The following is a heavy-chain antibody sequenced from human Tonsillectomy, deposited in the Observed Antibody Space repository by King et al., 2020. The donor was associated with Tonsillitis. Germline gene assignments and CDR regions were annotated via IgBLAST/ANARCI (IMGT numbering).Heavy chain of an antibody. Sequence: DVQLVESGGGLVQPGGSLRLSCAASGFTFSSYAMSWVRQAPGKGLEWVSAISGSGGSTYYADSVKGRFTISRDNSKNTLYLQMNSLRAEDTAVYYCAKETAYVLRFLEGYYGMDVWGQGTTVTVAS. CDR2: ISGSGGST. CDR1: GFTFSSYA. V-gene: IGHV3-23*04. J-gene: IGHJ6*02. D-gene: IGHD3-3*01. CDR3: AKETAYVLRFLEGYYGMDV.